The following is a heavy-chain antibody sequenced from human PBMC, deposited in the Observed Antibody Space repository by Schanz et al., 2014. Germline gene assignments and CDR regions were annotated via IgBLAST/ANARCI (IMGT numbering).Heavy chain of an antibody. CDR1: GVSISSSSYY. J-gene: IGHJ6*03. Sequence: QLQLQESGPGLLKPSETLSLTCTVSGVSISSSSYYWGWIRQPPGKGLEWIGHIFYPGYTYNNPSIGSRFPMSVDTSKNQFSLKLAFVTAADTAVYYCARRHHFRSGPYYYYYMDVWGKGTTVTVSS. V-gene: IGHV4-39*01. D-gene: IGHD3-3*02. CDR3: ARRHHFRSGPYYYYYMDV. CDR2: IFYPGYT.